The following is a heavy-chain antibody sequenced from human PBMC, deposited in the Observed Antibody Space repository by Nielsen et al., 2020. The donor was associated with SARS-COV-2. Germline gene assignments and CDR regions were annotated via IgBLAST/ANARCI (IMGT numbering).Heavy chain of an antibody. J-gene: IGHJ6*02. CDR1: GFPFSTYA. Sequence: GESLKISCAASGFPFSTYAMSWVRQAPGKGLEWVSMISGSGDSTNYADSVRGRFTISRDNSKNTLSLQMNSLRAEDTALYYCAKDKYQLLNYGMDVWGQGTTVTVSS. CDR3: AKDKYQLLNYGMDV. D-gene: IGHD2-2*01. V-gene: IGHV3-23*01. CDR2: ISGSGDST.